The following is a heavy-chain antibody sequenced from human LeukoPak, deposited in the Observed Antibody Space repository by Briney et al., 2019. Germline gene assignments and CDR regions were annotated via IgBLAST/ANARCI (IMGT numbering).Heavy chain of an antibody. V-gene: IGHV3-20*04. CDR3: ARERRIYIAAAGPPNWFDP. J-gene: IGHJ5*02. CDR1: GFTFDDYG. Sequence: GGSLRLSCAASGFTFDDYGMSWVRQAPGKGLEWVSGINWNGGSTGYADSVKGRFTISRDNAKNSLYLQMNSLRAEDTALYYCARERRIYIAAAGPPNWFDPWGQGTLVTVSS. D-gene: IGHD6-13*01. CDR2: INWNGGST.